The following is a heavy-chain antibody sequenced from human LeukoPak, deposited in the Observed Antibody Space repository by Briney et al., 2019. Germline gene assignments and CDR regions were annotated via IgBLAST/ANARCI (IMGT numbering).Heavy chain of an antibody. CDR1: GGSISSYY. J-gene: IGHJ6*02. Sequence: PSETLSLTCTVSGGSISSYYWSWIRQPPGKGLEWIGYIYYSGSTNYNPSLKSRVTISVDTSKNQFSLKLSSVTAADTAVYYCARHSPRGHYYYYYGMDVWGQGTTVTVSS. D-gene: IGHD3-10*01. V-gene: IGHV4-59*08. CDR3: ARHSPRGHYYYYYGMDV. CDR2: IYYSGST.